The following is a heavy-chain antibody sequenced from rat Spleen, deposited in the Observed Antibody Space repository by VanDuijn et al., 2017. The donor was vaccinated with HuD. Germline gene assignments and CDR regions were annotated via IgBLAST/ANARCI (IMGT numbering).Heavy chain of an antibody. CDR3: ARRHYGYTDYFDY. CDR2: ISPSGGGT. CDR1: GFTFSDYN. V-gene: IGHV5-25*01. D-gene: IGHD1-9*01. J-gene: IGHJ2*01. Sequence: EVQLVESGGGIVQPGRSLKLSCAASGFTFSDYNMAWVRQAPTKGLEWVASISPSGGGTYYRDSVKGRFTVSRDNAKGTLHLRMDSLRSEDTATYYCARRHYGYTDYFDYWGQGVMVTVSS.